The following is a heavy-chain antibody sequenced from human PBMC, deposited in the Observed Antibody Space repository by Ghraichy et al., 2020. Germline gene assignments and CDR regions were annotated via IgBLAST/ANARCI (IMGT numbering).Heavy chain of an antibody. J-gene: IGHJ4*02. V-gene: IGHV3-9*01. CDR3: AKADGQVVVAATYYFDY. CDR2: ISWNSGSI. CDR1: GFTFDDYA. Sequence: LTCAASGFTFDDYAMHWVRQAPGKGLEWVSGISWNSGSIGYADSVKGRFTISRDNAKNSLYLQMNSLRAEDTALYYCAKADGQVVVAATYYFDYWGQGTLVTVSS. D-gene: IGHD2-15*01.